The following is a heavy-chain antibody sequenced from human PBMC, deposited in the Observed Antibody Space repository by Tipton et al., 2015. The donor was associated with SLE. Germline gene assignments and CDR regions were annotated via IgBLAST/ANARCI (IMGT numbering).Heavy chain of an antibody. J-gene: IGHJ4*02. CDR2: IYYSGST. CDR1: GGSISNYY. CDR3: ARLQYYDFWSAYYQPFDY. Sequence: TLSLTCTVSGGSISNYYWNWIRQPPGKGLEWIGYIYYSGSTNYNPSLKSRVTISVDTSKNQFSLKLSSVTAADTAVYYCARLQYYDFWSAYYQPFDYWGQGTLVTVSS. D-gene: IGHD3-3*01. V-gene: IGHV4-59*01.